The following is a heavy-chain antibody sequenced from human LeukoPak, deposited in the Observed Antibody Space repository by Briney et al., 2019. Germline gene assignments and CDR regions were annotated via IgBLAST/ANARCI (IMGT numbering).Heavy chain of an antibody. J-gene: IGHJ4*02. CDR1: GYTFTNYY. Sequence: ASVKVSCKASGYTFTNYYMHWVRQAPGQGLEWMGIINPSGGARYAQKFQGRVTMTRDTSTSTVYMELSSLRSEDTAVYFCARDTSSGYRNVDYWGQGTLVTVSS. V-gene: IGHV1-46*01. CDR2: INPSGGA. D-gene: IGHD3-22*01. CDR3: ARDTSSGYRNVDY.